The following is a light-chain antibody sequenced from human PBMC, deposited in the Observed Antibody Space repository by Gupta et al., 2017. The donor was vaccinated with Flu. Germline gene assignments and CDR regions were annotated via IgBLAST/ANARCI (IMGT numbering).Light chain of an antibody. Sequence: QSALTQPASVSGSPGQSITISCTGTSSDIGGYNFVSWYQHHPGKAPKLLNYEVSSRPSGVSNRFSGSKSGNTASLTISGLQAEDEADYYCSSYTSDSTVVFGGGTKLTVL. CDR1: SSDIGGYNF. V-gene: IGLV2-14*01. CDR2: EVS. CDR3: SSYTSDSTVV. J-gene: IGLJ2*01.